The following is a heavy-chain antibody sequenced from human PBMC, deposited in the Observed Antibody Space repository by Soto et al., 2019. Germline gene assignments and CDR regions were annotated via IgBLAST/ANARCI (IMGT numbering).Heavy chain of an antibody. Sequence: GASVKVSCKACGDTFTSYGISWVRQAPGQGLEWMGWINANSGGTNYAQKFQGRVTMTTDTSASTAYMELSSLRSEDTAVYYCARAVAVPADFDYWGQGTLVTVSS. CDR3: ARAVAVPADFDY. CDR1: GDTFTSYG. J-gene: IGHJ4*02. D-gene: IGHD6-19*01. CDR2: INANSGGT. V-gene: IGHV1-18*01.